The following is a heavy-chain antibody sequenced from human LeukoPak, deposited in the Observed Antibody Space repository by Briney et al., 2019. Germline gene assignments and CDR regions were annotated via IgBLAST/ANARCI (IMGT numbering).Heavy chain of an antibody. J-gene: IGHJ4*02. CDR1: GFTFSTYS. V-gene: IGHV3-48*04. CDR2: ISSSRTM. CDR3: ARDPGLYDYGGNIDY. Sequence: SGGSLRLSCAASGFTFSTYSMTWVRQAPGKGLEWVSYISSSRTMYYADSVKGRFTISRDNAKKSLYLRMNSLRAEDTAVYYCARDPGLYDYGGNIDYWGQGTLVTVSS. D-gene: IGHD4-23*01.